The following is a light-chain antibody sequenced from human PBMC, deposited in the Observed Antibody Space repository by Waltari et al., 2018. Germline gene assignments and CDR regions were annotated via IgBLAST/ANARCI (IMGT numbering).Light chain of an antibody. CDR1: QSLVHSDGNTY. CDR2: KVS. V-gene: IGKV2-30*02. Sequence: DVVMTQSPLSLPVTLGQPASISCKSSQSLVHSDGNTYLMWFQQRPGQSQRRLIYKVSTRESGVPDRFSGSGSGTDFTLKISRVEAEDVGVYYCMQGTHWPYTFGQGTKLDIK. J-gene: IGKJ2*01. CDR3: MQGTHWPYT.